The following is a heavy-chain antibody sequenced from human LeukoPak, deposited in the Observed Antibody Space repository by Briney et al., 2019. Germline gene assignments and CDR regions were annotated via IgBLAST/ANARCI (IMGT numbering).Heavy chain of an antibody. Sequence: SETPSLTCTLSGDSIISTIYRWGWIRQPPGKGLEWMGSIHYSGTTYYNPSLKSRVTMSVDTPKNQFSVKVRSVTATDTAVYYCARLHDLDYWGQGILVAVFS. CDR3: ARLHDLDY. CDR2: IHYSGTT. D-gene: IGHD5-24*01. V-gene: IGHV4-39*01. J-gene: IGHJ4*02. CDR1: GDSIISTIYR.